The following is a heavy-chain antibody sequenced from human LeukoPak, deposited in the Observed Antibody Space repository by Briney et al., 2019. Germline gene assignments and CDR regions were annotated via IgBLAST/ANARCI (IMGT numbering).Heavy chain of an antibody. CDR1: GFTFSDFW. CDR2: INQNGGET. J-gene: IGHJ4*02. Sequence: GGSLRLSCAVSGFTFSDFWMNWVRRSPGKGLEWVASINQNGGETSYVDSVKGRFTISRDNSKNTPYLQMNSLRAEDTAVYYCARDTDSSGWYYFDYWGQGTLVTVSS. V-gene: IGHV3-7*01. D-gene: IGHD6-19*01. CDR3: ARDTDSSGWYYFDY.